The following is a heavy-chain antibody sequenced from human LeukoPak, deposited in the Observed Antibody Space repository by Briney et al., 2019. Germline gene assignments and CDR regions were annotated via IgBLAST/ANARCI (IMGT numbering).Heavy chain of an antibody. CDR3: ASGLYYYDSSGYNFDY. J-gene: IGHJ4*02. V-gene: IGHV4-61*02. D-gene: IGHD3-22*01. Sequence: SETLSLTCTVSGGSISSGSYYWSWLRQPAGTGLEWIGRIYTSGSTNYNPSLKSRVTISVDTSKNQFSLKLSSVTAADTAVYYCASGLYYYDSSGYNFDYWGQGTLVTVSS. CDR1: GGSISSGSYY. CDR2: IYTSGST.